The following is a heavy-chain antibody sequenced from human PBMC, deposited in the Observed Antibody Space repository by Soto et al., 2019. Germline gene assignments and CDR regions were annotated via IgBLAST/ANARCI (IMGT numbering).Heavy chain of an antibody. CDR2: IIPIFGTA. D-gene: IGHD6-13*01. CDR3: ARDRQQQLVKISDAFDI. V-gene: IGHV1-69*13. Sequence: ASVKVSCKASGGTFSSYAISWVRQAPGQGLEWMGGIIPIFGTANYAQKFQGRVTITADESTSTAYMELSSLRSEDTAVYYCARDRQQQLVKISDAFDIWGQGTMVTVSS. J-gene: IGHJ3*02. CDR1: GGTFSSYA.